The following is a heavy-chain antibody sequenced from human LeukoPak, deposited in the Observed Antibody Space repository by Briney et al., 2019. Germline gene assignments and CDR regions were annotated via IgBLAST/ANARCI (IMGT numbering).Heavy chain of an antibody. J-gene: IGHJ3*02. V-gene: IGHV3-30*14. CDR1: GFTFSSYA. CDR3: AIRGLNTTGDAFDI. D-gene: IGHD4-17*01. CDR2: ISYDGSNK. Sequence: PGGSLRLSCAASGFTFSSYAMPWVRQAPGKGLEWVAVISYDGSNKYYADSVKGRFTISRHNSKNTLYLQMNSLRAEDTAVYYCAIRGLNTTGDAFDIWGQGTMVTVSS.